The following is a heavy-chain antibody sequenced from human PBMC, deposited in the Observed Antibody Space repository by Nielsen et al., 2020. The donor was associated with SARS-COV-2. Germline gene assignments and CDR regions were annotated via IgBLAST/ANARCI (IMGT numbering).Heavy chain of an antibody. CDR1: GGTFSSYT. Sequence: SVKVSCKASGGTFSSYTISWVRQAPGQGLEWMGRIIPILGIANYAQKFQGRVTMTTDTSTTTVYMELRSLRFDDTAVYYCARDDEAGANFVDSWGQGTQVTVSS. D-gene: IGHD1-26*01. CDR3: ARDDEAGANFVDS. J-gene: IGHJ4*02. CDR2: IIPILGIA. V-gene: IGHV1-69*04.